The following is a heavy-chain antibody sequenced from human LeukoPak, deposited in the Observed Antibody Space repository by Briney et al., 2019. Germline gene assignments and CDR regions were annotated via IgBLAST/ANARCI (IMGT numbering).Heavy chain of an antibody. CDR2: ITPIFGTA. CDR1: GGTFSSYA. J-gene: IGHJ4*02. D-gene: IGHD4-23*01. CDR3: ARGLNDYGGNSGLGY. V-gene: IGHV1-69*05. Sequence: ASVKVSCKASGGTFSSYAISWVRQAPGQGLEWMGRITPIFGTANYAQKFQGRVTITTDESTSTAYMELSSLRSEDTAVYYCARGLNDYGGNSGLGYWGQGTLVTVSS.